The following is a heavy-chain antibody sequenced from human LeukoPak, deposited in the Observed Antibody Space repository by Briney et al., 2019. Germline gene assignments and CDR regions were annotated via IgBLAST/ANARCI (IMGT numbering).Heavy chain of an antibody. V-gene: IGHV4-34*01. D-gene: IGHD2-21*01. CDR2: INHSGST. CDR3: ARGRRVFLDY. CDR1: GGSFSGYY. Sequence: SETLSLTCAVYGGSFSGYYWSWIRQPPGEGLEWIGEINHSGSTNYNPSLKSRVTISVDTSKNQFSLKLSSVTAADTAVYYCARGRRVFLDYWGQGTLVTVSS. J-gene: IGHJ4*02.